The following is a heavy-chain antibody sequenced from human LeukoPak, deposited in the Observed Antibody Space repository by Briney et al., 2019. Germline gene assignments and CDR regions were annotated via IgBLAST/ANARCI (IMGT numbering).Heavy chain of an antibody. D-gene: IGHD2-15*01. J-gene: IGHJ4*02. CDR2: INHSGST. V-gene: IGHV4-34*01. CDR1: GGPFSGYY. CDR3: ARGRLVVAVVAATPYYFDY. Sequence: PSETLSLTCAVYGGPFSGYYWSWIRQPPGKGLEWIGEINHSGSTNYNPSLKSRVTISVDTSKNQFSLKLSSVTAADTAVYYCARGRLVVAVVAATPYYFDYWGQGTLVTVSS.